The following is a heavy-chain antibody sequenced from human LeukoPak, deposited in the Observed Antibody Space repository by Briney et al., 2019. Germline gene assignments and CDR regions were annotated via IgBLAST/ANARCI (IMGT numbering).Heavy chain of an antibody. CDR1: GDSISSGSYY. J-gene: IGHJ6*02. V-gene: IGHV4-61*02. D-gene: IGHD3-9*01. CDR2: IYASGST. Sequence: PSQTLSLTCTVSGDSISSGSYYWSWIRQPAGKGLEWIGRIYASGSTYYNPSLRSRVTISVDTSKNQFSLKLSSVTDANTAVYYCARGYYGILTGYHYYYGMDVWGQGTTVTVSS. CDR3: ARGYYGILTGYHYYYGMDV.